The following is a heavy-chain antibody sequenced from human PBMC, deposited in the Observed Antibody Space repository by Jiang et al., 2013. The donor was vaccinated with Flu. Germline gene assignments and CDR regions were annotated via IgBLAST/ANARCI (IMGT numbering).Heavy chain of an antibody. J-gene: IGHJ6*04. V-gene: IGHV5-51*01. Sequence: EVKKPGESLKISCKGSGYSFTSYWIGWVRQMPGKGLEWMGIIYPGDSDTRYSPSFQGQVTISADKSISTAYLQWSSLKASDTAMYYCARGYYDILTGPYGMDVWGKGTTVTVSS. CDR3: ARGYYDILTGPYGMDV. CDR2: IYPGDSDT. CDR1: GYSFTSYW. D-gene: IGHD3-9*01.